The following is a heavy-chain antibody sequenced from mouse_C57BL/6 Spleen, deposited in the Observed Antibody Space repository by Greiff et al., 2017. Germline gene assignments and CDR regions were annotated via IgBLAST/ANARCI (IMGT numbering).Heavy chain of an antibody. V-gene: IGHV5-4*01. CDR1: GFTFSSYA. J-gene: IGHJ1*03. CDR2: ISDGGSYT. Sequence: EVQGVESGGGLVKPGGSLKLSCAASGFTFSSYAMSWVRQTPEKRLEWVATISDGGSYTYYPDNVKGRFTISRDNAKNNLYLQMSHLKSEDTAMYYCARRGWLLGYFDVWGTGTTVTVSS. D-gene: IGHD2-3*01. CDR3: ARRGWLLGYFDV.